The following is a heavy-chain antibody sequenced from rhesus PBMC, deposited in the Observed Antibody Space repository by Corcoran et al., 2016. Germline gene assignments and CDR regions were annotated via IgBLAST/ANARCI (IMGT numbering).Heavy chain of an antibody. CDR3: ARGGYSGYSEVLYGLDA. V-gene: IGHV4-143*01. CDR2: IYGGRGRH. Sequence: QVQLQESGPGLVKPSETLSLTCAVYGGSISDYYYWIWLRKPPGKGLEWIGQIYGGRGRHNNNPAPKRRVTGSKDTSKNQFSLKLRSVAAADTAVYYCARGGYSGYSEVLYGLDAWGQGVVVTVSS. D-gene: IGHD5-42*01. J-gene: IGHJ6*01. CDR1: GGSISDYYY.